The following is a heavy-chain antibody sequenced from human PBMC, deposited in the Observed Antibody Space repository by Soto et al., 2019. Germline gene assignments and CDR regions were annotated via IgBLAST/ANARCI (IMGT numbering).Heavy chain of an antibody. CDR3: ARDASVGRRLILAPATYFDF. J-gene: IGHJ4*02. CDR2: ISGYNGKT. Sequence: ASVKVSCKTSGYTFSSYGIGWVRQAPGQGPEWMGWISGYNGKTLYAQKFRGRVTVTTDTSTSTVYMELRSLRSDDTALYYCARDASVGRRLILAPATYFDFWGQGTLVTVSS. D-gene: IGHD3-3*01. CDR1: GYTFSSYG. V-gene: IGHV1-18*01.